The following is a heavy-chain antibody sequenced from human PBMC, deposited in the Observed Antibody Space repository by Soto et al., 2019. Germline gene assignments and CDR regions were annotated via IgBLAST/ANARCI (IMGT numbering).Heavy chain of an antibody. J-gene: IGHJ4*02. CDR3: ARWGGSGWYLVDY. CDR2: LIPIFGTA. CDR1: GGTFSSSA. D-gene: IGHD6-19*01. Sequence: QVQLVQSGAEVKKPGSSVKVSCKASGGTFSSSAISWLRQSPGQGLEWMGGLIPIFGTANYAQKFQGRVTITADESTSTAYMELSSLRSEAPAVYYCARWGGSGWYLVDYWGQGTLVTVSS. V-gene: IGHV1-69*01.